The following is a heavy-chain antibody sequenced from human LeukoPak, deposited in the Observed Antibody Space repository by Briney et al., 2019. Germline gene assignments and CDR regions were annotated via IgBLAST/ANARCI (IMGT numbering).Heavy chain of an antibody. CDR3: ARAGYDSSGYSTYYFDY. Sequence: SETLSLTCAVYGGSFSGYYWSWIRQPPGKGLEWIGEINHSGSTNYNPSLKSRVTISIDTSKNQFSLKLSSVTAADTAVYYCARAGYDSSGYSTYYFDYWGQETLVTVSS. V-gene: IGHV4-34*09. CDR1: GGSFSGYY. J-gene: IGHJ4*02. CDR2: INHSGST. D-gene: IGHD3-22*01.